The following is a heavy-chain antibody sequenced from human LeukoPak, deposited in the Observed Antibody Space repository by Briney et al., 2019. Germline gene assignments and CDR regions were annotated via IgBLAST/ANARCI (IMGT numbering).Heavy chain of an antibody. D-gene: IGHD6-19*01. J-gene: IGHJ4*02. CDR3: ARDEVASGWKILDY. Sequence: GGSLRLSCAASGFTFSSYAMHWVRQAPGKGLEWVAVISDDGSNKYYADSVKGRFTISRDNSKNTLYLQMNSLRAEDTAVYYCARDEVASGWKILDYWGQGTLVTVSS. CDR2: ISDDGSNK. V-gene: IGHV3-30-3*01. CDR1: GFTFSSYA.